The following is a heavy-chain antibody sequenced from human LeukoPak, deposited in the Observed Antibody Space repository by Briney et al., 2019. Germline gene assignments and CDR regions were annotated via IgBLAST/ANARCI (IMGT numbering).Heavy chain of an antibody. D-gene: IGHD6-19*01. V-gene: IGHV3-21*01. CDR1: GFTFSTYA. CDR3: AREMNYFNKAVAADY. Sequence: GGSLRLSCAASGFTFSTYAITWVRQAPGKGLEWVSSISSSSSYIYYADSVKGRFTISRDNAKNSLYLQMNSLRAEDTAVYYCAREMNYFNKAVAADYWGQGTLVTVSS. J-gene: IGHJ4*02. CDR2: ISSSSSYI.